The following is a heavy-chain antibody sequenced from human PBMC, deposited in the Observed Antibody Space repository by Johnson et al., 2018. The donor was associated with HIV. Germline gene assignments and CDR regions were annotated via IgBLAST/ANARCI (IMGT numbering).Heavy chain of an antibody. CDR1: GFTFSSYA. D-gene: IGHD5-24*01. Sequence: QVQLVESGGGVVQPGRSLRLSCAASGFTFSSYAMHWVRQAPGKGLEWVAVISYDGSNKYYADSVKGRFTISRENSKNTLYLQMNSLRAEDTAVYYCARALEGDAFDIWGQGTMVTVSS. CDR2: ISYDGSNK. V-gene: IGHV3-30-3*01. CDR3: ARALEGDAFDI. J-gene: IGHJ3*02.